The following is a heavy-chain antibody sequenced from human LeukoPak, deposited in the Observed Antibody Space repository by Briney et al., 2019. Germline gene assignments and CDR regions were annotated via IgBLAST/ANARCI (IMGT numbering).Heavy chain of an antibody. D-gene: IGHD4-11*01. CDR3: ARHGYSNYESYYYYYGMDV. Sequence: SETLSLTCTVSGGSISSGGYYWSWIRQHPGKGLEWIGYIYYSGSTYYNPSLKSRVTISVDTSKNQFSLKLSSVTAADTAVYYCARHGYSNYESYYYYYGMDVWGQGTTVTVSS. J-gene: IGHJ6*02. V-gene: IGHV4-39*01. CDR2: IYYSGST. CDR1: GGSISSGGYY.